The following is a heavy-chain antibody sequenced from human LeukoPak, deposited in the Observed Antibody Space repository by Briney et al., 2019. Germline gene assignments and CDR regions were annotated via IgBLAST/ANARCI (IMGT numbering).Heavy chain of an antibody. V-gene: IGHV3-23*01. J-gene: IGHJ4*02. D-gene: IGHD2-2*01. CDR1: GFTFSSYA. CDR2: ISGSGGST. CDR3: AKGWDIVVVPAAVYYFDY. Sequence: GGSLRLSCAASGFTFSSYAMSWVRQAPGKGLEWVSAISGSGGSTYYADSVKGRFTISRDNSKNTLYLQMNSLRAEDTAVYYCAKGWDIVVVPAAVYYFDYWGQGTLVTVSS.